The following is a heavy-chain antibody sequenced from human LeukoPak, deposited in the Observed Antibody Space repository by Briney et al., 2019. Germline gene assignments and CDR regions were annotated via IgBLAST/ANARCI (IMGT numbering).Heavy chain of an antibody. Sequence: GRSLRLSCAASGFTFSNYPMHWVRQAPGKGLEWVAVISYDGSNKYYADSVKGRFTISRDNSKNTLYLQMNSLRAEDTAVYYCASIGGPRARFGGLNWFDPWGQGTLVTVSS. J-gene: IGHJ5*02. CDR2: ISYDGSNK. D-gene: IGHD3-10*01. CDR1: GFTFSNYP. V-gene: IGHV3-30-3*01. CDR3: ASIGGPRARFGGLNWFDP.